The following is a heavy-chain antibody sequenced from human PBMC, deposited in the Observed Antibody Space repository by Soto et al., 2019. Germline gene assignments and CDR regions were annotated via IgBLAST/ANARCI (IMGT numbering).Heavy chain of an antibody. J-gene: IGHJ6*02. V-gene: IGHV2-5*02. CDR1: GFSLHTSGVG. CDR3: AHMSKDDRDRSIYGLDV. CDR2: IYWDHEK. Sequence: QITLKESGPTLVKPTQTLTLTCTFSGFSLHTSGVGVGWIRQPPGKALEWLALIYWDHEKRYSPSLRSRLTITKATSKHQVVLALTTVDPVDTATYFCAHMSKDDRDRSIYGLDVWGPGATVTVSS. D-gene: IGHD2-21*02.